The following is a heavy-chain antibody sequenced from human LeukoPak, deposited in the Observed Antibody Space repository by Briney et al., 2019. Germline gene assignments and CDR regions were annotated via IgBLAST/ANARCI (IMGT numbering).Heavy chain of an antibody. V-gene: IGHV3-15*01. J-gene: IGHJ4*02. Sequence: PGGSLRLSCAASGFTFSNAWMSWVRQAPGKGLEWVGRIKSKTDGGTTDYAAPVKGRFTISRDDSKNTLYLQMNSPKTEDTAVYYCTTEGYCSGGSCYNWGQGTLVTVSS. CDR3: TTEGYCSGGSCYN. CDR2: IKSKTDGGTT. D-gene: IGHD2-15*01. CDR1: GFTFSNAW.